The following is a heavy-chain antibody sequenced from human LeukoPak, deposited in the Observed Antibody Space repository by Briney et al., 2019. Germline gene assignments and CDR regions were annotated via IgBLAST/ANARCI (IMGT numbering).Heavy chain of an antibody. J-gene: IGHJ5*02. CDR2: ISSSGSTI. Sequence: GGSLRLSCAASGFTFSDYYMSWIRQAPGKGLEWVSYISSSGSTIYYADSVKGRFTISRDNAKNSLYLQMNSLRAEDTAVYYCVRAPTTVVTGWFDPWGQGTLVTVSS. CDR3: VRAPTTVVTGWFDP. D-gene: IGHD4-23*01. V-gene: IGHV3-11*01. CDR1: GFTFSDYY.